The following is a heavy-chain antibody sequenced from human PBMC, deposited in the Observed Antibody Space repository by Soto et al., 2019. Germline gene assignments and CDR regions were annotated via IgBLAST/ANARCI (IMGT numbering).Heavy chain of an antibody. CDR1: GDSMSKYY. Sequence: QVQLQESGPGLVKPSETLSLTCNVSGDSMSKYYWSWVRQPAGKGLEWIGRIWTSGSTNYNPSLRSRVTMSIDTSNKHFSLDLMSVTAADTAVYYCARTVGAAYYFDFWGQGVLVTVSS. V-gene: IGHV4-4*07. CDR3: ARTVGAAYYFDF. J-gene: IGHJ4*02. D-gene: IGHD3-16*01. CDR2: IWTSGST.